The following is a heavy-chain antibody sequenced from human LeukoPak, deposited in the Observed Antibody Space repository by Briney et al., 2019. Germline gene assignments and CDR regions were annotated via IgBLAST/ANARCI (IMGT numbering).Heavy chain of an antibody. CDR2: ISSSSSYI. J-gene: IGHJ4*02. CDR3: AREGGHEFDY. CDR1: GFTFSSYS. Sequence: PGGSLRLSCAASGFTFSSYSMNWVRQAPGKGLEWVSSISSSSSYIYYADSVKGRSTISRDNAKNSLYLQMNSLRVEDTAVYYCAREGGHEFDYWGQGTLVTVSS. V-gene: IGHV3-21*01. D-gene: IGHD2-15*01.